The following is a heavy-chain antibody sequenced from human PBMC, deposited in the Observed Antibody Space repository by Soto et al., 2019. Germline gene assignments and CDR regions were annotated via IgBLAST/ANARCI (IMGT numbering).Heavy chain of an antibody. J-gene: IGHJ6*02. CDR2: IIPIVGTA. Sequence: QVQLVQSGAEVKKPGSSVKVSCTASGGTFSSYAISWVRQAPGQGLEWMGGIIPIVGTANYAQKFQSRVTITADKSTSTAYRELSSLRSEDTAVYYCARASDYDFWSGLPADLYYYYYYGMDVWGQGTTVTVSS. CDR3: ARASDYDFWSGLPADLYYYYYYGMDV. D-gene: IGHD3-3*01. V-gene: IGHV1-69*06. CDR1: GGTFSSYA.